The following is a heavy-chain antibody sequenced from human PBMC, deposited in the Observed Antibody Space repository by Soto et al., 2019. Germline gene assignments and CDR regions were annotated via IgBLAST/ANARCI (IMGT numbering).Heavy chain of an antibody. V-gene: IGHV3-11*01. J-gene: IGHJ4*02. CDR3: ARAPGDRMQLWCDY. CDR2: ISSSGTTI. D-gene: IGHD5-18*01. Sequence: PGGSLRRSFASSGFTFSDYYMSWIRQAPGEGLGLVSYISSSGTTIYYAYSVKGRFTISRDGSNNSLYLQMNSLRAEDTAVYYYARAPGDRMQLWCDYWGQGTLVTVSS. CDR1: GFTFSDYY.